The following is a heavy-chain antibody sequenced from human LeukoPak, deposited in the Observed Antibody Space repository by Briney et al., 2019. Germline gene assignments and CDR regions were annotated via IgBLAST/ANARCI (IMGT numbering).Heavy chain of an antibody. CDR3: ARDFLDSSGYDPFDY. Sequence: ASVKVSCKASGYTFTSYGISWVRQAPGQGLEWMGWISAYNGNTNYAQKLQGRVTMTTDTSTSTAYMELRSLRSDDTAVYYCARDFLDSSGYDPFDYWGQGTLVTVSS. V-gene: IGHV1-18*01. J-gene: IGHJ4*02. D-gene: IGHD3-22*01. CDR1: GYTFTSYG. CDR2: ISAYNGNT.